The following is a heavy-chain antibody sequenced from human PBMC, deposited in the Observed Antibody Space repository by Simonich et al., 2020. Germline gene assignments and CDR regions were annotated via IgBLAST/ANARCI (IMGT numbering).Heavy chain of an antibody. D-gene: IGHD2-15*01. V-gene: IGHV1-18*01. CDR2: LSAYNGNT. CDR3: ARASRGTWWYYYFDY. Sequence: QVQLVQSGAEVKKPGASVKVSCKASGYTFTSYGISWVRQAPGQGLEWMGWLSAYNGNTNYEKKRQGRVTMTTDTSTSTAYMELRSLRSDDTAVYYCARASRGTWWYYYFDYWGQGTLVTVSS. J-gene: IGHJ4*02. CDR1: GYTFTSYG.